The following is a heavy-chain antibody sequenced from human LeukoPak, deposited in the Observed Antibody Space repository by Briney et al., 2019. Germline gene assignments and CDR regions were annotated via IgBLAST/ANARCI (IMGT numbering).Heavy chain of an antibody. D-gene: IGHD2-21*02. J-gene: IGHJ4*02. CDR3: ARDLAYCGGDCYSSDYFDY. CDR2: ISSSSSTI. V-gene: IGHV3-48*01. CDR1: GFTFSYYS. Sequence: GGSLRLSCAASGFTFSYYSMNWVRQAPGKGLEWVSYISSSSSTIYYADSVKGRFTISRDNAKNSLYLQMNSLRAKDTAVYYCARDLAYCGGDCYSSDYFDYWGQGTLVTVSS.